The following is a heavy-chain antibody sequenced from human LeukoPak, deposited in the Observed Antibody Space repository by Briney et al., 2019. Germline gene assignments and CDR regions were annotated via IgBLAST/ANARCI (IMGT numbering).Heavy chain of an antibody. CDR1: GYTFTGYY. D-gene: IGHD2-2*02. Sequence: GASVKVSCKASGYTFTGYYMHWVRQAPGQGLEWMGWINPNSGGTNYAQKFQGRVTMTRDTSISTAYMELSRLRSDDTAVYYCAREYCSSTSCYSWFDPWGQGQWSPFPQ. V-gene: IGHV1-2*02. CDR3: AREYCSSTSCYSWFDP. J-gene: IGHJ5*02. CDR2: INPNSGGT.